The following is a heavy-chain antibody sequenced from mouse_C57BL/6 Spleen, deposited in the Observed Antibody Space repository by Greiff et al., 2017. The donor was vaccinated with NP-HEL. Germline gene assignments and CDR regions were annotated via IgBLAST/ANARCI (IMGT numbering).Heavy chain of an antibody. Sequence: VQLKQSGPELVKPGASVKISCKASGYAFSSSWMNWVKQRPGKGLEWIGRIYPGDGDTNYNGKFKGKATLTADKSSSTAYMQLSSLTSEDSAVYFCARGDYDGYPYWYFDVWGTGTTVTVSS. CDR1: GYAFSSSW. D-gene: IGHD2-3*01. CDR3: ARGDYDGYPYWYFDV. V-gene: IGHV1-82*01. CDR2: IYPGDGDT. J-gene: IGHJ1*03.